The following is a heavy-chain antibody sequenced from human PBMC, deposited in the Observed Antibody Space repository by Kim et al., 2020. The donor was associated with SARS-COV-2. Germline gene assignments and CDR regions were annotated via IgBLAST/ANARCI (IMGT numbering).Heavy chain of an antibody. D-gene: IGHD3-9*01. CDR3: ARDHDILTGYAFDI. J-gene: IGHJ3*02. V-gene: IGHV1-2*02. Sequence: AQKFQGRVTMTRETSISTAYMELRRLRSDDTAVYYCARDHDILTGYAFDIWGQGTMVTVSS.